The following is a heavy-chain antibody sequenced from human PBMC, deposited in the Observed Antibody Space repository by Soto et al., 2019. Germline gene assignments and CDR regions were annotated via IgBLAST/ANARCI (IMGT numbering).Heavy chain of an antibody. Sequence: QVQLVQSGAEVKKPGSSVKVSCKASGGTFSSYALSWVRQAPGQGLEWMGGIIPIFGTANYAQKFQGRVTITADESTSTAYMELSSLRSEDTAVYYCARGGHDYGDLRWYFDLWGRGTLVTVSS. V-gene: IGHV1-69*12. CDR3: ARGGHDYGDLRWYFDL. D-gene: IGHD4-17*01. CDR1: GGTFSSYA. CDR2: IIPIFGTA. J-gene: IGHJ2*01.